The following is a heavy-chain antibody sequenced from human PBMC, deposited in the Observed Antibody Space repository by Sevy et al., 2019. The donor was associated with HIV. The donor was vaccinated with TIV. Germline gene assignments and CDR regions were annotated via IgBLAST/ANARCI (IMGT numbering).Heavy chain of an antibody. CDR2: IKRDGSEK. D-gene: IGHD2-2*01. J-gene: IGHJ6*02. V-gene: IGHV3-7*03. Sequence: GGSLRLSCAASAFTFSNYWMSWVRQAPGKGLEWVAHIKRDGSEKYYVDSVKGRFTISRDNAKNSLYLQMNSLRAEDTAVYYCARDCSSTTCLWGMDVWGQGTTVTVSS. CDR3: ARDCSSTTCLWGMDV. CDR1: AFTFSNYW.